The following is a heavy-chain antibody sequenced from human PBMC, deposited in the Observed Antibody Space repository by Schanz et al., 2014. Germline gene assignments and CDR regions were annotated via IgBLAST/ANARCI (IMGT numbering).Heavy chain of an antibody. CDR3: TKEDATALWYFEH. D-gene: IGHD6-13*01. CDR2: INTSGGSR. Sequence: EVQLVEYGGGLVQPGGSLRLSCATSGFSFSTHAMSWVRQAPGQGLEWVSGINTSGGSRYYAESVKGRFTISRDNSKNLVVLQMNSLRVDDTAVYYCTKEDATALWYFEHWGQGTLVTVSS. J-gene: IGHJ4*02. V-gene: IGHV3-23*04. CDR1: GFSFSTHA.